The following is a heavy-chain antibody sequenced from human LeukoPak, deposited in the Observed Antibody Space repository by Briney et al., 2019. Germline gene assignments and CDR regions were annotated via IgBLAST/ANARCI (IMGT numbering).Heavy chain of an antibody. J-gene: IGHJ4*02. CDR3: ARASYSYDINGWVPFDY. CDR1: GNSISSGDNY. V-gene: IGHV4-61*02. D-gene: IGHD3-22*01. Sequence: SETLSLTCTVSGNSISSGDNYWSWIRQPAGKGLEWIGRIYTSGSTNYNPSLKSRVTISGDTSKNQFYLRLSSVTAADTAVYYCARASYSYDINGWVPFDYWGQGTLVTVSS. CDR2: IYTSGST.